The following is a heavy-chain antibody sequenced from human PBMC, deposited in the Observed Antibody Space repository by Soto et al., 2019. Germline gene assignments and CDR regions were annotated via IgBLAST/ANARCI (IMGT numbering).Heavy chain of an antibody. D-gene: IGHD3-22*01. CDR2: ISAYNGNT. Sequence: ASVKVSCKASGYTFTSYGISWVRQAPGQGLEWTGWISAYNGNTNYAQKLQGRVTMTTDTSTSTAYMELRSLRSDDTAVYYCARDTGTYYYDSSGQEAFDIWGQGTMVTVSS. J-gene: IGHJ3*02. CDR1: GYTFTSYG. CDR3: ARDTGTYYYDSSGQEAFDI. V-gene: IGHV1-18*01.